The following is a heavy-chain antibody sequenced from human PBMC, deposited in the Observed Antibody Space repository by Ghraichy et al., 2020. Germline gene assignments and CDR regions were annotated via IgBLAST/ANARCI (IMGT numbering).Heavy chain of an antibody. CDR3: SSLCLRSSTSCYDY. Sequence: SVKVSCKASGGTFSSYTISWVRQAPGQGLEWMGRIIPILGIANYAQKFQGRVMITADKSTSTAYMELSSLRSEDTAVYYCSSLCLRSSTSCYDYWGQGTLVNVSS. D-gene: IGHD2-2*01. CDR1: GGTFSSYT. V-gene: IGHV1-69*02. CDR2: IIPILGIA. J-gene: IGHJ4*02.